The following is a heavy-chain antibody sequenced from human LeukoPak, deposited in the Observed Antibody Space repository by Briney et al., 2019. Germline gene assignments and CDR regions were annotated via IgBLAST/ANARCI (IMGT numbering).Heavy chain of an antibody. CDR1: GFIFDDYA. CDR2: ISWNSGII. V-gene: IGHV3-9*01. Sequence: GGSLRLSCAASGFIFDDYAMHWVRQVPGKGLEWVSGISWNSGIIDYADSVKGRFTISRDNAKNSLYLQMNNLRPDDTAFYYCAKAPPYYSDSSGYFQHWGQGTLVTVSS. J-gene: IGHJ1*01. D-gene: IGHD3-22*01. CDR3: AKAPPYYSDSSGYFQH.